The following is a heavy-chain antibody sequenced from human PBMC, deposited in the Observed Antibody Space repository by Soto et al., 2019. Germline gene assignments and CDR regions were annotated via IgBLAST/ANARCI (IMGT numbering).Heavy chain of an antibody. D-gene: IGHD2-2*01. CDR3: ARGGLGYCSSTSCYVDAFDI. J-gene: IGHJ3*02. CDR2: INPNSGGT. CDR1: GYTFTGYY. Sequence: ASVKVSCKASGYTFTGYYMHWVRQAPGQGLEWMGWINPNSGGTNYVQKFQGWVTMTRDTSISTAYMELSRLRSDDTAVYYCARGGLGYCSSTSCYVDAFDIWGQGTMVTVSS. V-gene: IGHV1-2*04.